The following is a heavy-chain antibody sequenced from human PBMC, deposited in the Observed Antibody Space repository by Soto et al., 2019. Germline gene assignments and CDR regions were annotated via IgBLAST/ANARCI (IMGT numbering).Heavy chain of an antibody. D-gene: IGHD3-16*01. CDR1: GFTFSSYS. CDR2: FSTSGDGGTT. Sequence: GGSLRLSFAASGFTFSSYSMSWVRQAPGKGLEWVSGFSTSGDGGTTYYADSVKGRFTISRDNSKNMLFLQMNSLRAEDTGRYYWAKNVNSGLRGLYHDYWGQASLVTVTS. J-gene: IGHJ4*02. CDR3: AKNVNSGLRGLYHDY. V-gene: IGHV3-23*01.